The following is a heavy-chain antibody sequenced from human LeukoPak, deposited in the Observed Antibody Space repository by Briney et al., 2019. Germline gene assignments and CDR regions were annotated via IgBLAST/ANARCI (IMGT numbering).Heavy chain of an antibody. CDR2: IYWNDDK. Sequence: ESGPTLVNPTQTLTLTCTFSGFSLSTSGVGVGWIRQPPGKALEWLALIYWNDDKRYSPSPKSRLTITKDTSKNQVVLTMTNMDPVDTATYYCAHLWFGEMGFDYWGQGTLVTVSS. D-gene: IGHD3-10*01. V-gene: IGHV2-5*01. J-gene: IGHJ4*02. CDR1: GFSLSTSGVG. CDR3: AHLWFGEMGFDY.